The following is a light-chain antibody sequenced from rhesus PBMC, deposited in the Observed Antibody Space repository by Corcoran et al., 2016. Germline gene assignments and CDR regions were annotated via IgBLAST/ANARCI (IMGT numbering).Light chain of an antibody. V-gene: IGKV1-32*02. CDR3: QQGNSNPWT. CDR1: QGISSY. Sequence: DIQMSQSPSSLSASVGDRVTITCRASQGISSYLNWYQQKPGKAPKLLIYYANSLASGVPSRFSGNGAGTEFTLTSSSLQPEDFATYYCQQGNSNPWTFGQGTKVEIK. CDR2: YAN. J-gene: IGKJ1*01.